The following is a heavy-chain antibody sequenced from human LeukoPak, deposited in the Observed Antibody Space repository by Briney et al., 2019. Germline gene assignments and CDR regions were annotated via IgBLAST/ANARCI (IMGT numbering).Heavy chain of an antibody. CDR3: ARVKNYDSSGYMARVLSFDI. D-gene: IGHD3-22*01. J-gene: IGHJ3*02. CDR2: INHSGST. V-gene: IGHV4-34*01. Sequence: PSETLSLTCAVYGGSFSGYYWSWIRQPPGKGLEWIGEINHSGSTNYNPSLKSRVTISVDTSKNQFSLKLSSVTAADTAVYYCARVKNYDSSGYMARVLSFDIWGQGTMVTVSS. CDR1: GGSFSGYY.